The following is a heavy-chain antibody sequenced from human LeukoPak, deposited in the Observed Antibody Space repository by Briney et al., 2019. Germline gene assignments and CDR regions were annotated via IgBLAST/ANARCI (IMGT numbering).Heavy chain of an antibody. CDR1: GYTFTSYY. J-gene: IGHJ3*02. CDR3: ARATPSDYYDSSGYYYRDASDI. CDR2: IIPIFGTA. V-gene: IGHV1-69*05. D-gene: IGHD3-22*01. Sequence: SVKVSCKASGYTFTSYYVHWVRQAPGQGLEWMGGIIPIFGTANYAQKFQGRVTITTDESTSTAYMELSSLRSEDTAVYYCARATPSDYYDSSGYYYRDASDIWGQGTMVTVSS.